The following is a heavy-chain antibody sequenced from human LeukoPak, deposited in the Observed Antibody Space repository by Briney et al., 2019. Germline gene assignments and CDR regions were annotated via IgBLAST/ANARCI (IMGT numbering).Heavy chain of an antibody. CDR3: ASSTVTTFLFDP. V-gene: IGHV4-30-4*01. CDR2: IYYSGST. J-gene: IGHJ5*02. Sequence: QTLSLTCTVPGGSISSGDYYWSGIRQPPGKGLEWIWIIYYSGSTYYHPSLKSRVTISVDTYKNQFSLKLSSVTAADTAVYYCASSTVTTFLFDPWGQGTLVTVSS. D-gene: IGHD4-17*01. CDR1: GGSISSGDYY.